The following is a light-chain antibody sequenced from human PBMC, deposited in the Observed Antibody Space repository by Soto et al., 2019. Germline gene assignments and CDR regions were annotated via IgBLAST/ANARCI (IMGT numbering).Light chain of an antibody. CDR3: QVWDSSRDHPV. V-gene: IGLV3-21*04. J-gene: IGLJ3*02. Sequence: SYELTQPPSVSVAPGKTARITCGGNNIGSKSVHWYQQKPGQAPVLVIYYDSDRPSGIPERFSGSNSGNTATLTISRVEAGDEADYYCQVWDSSRDHPVFGGGTKLDRP. CDR1: NIGSKS. CDR2: YDS.